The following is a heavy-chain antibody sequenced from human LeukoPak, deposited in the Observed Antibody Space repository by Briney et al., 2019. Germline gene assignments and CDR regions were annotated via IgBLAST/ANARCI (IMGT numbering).Heavy chain of an antibody. J-gene: IGHJ5*02. Sequence: GGSLRLSCAASGFTFSSHWMHWVRQAPGKGLVWVSRINSDGSGTIYADSVKGRFTISRDNAKNTLYLQMNSLRAEDTAVYYCARDFDYGDYVGWFDPWGQGTLVTVSS. CDR1: GFTFSSHW. CDR2: INSDGSGT. CDR3: ARDFDYGDYVGWFDP. V-gene: IGHV3-74*01. D-gene: IGHD4-17*01.